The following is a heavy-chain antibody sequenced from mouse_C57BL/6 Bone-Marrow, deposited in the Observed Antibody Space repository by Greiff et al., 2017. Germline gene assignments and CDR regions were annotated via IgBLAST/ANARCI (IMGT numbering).Heavy chain of an antibody. CDR1: GYAFTNYL. CDR2: INPGSGGT. V-gene: IGHV1-54*01. CDR3: ARAITTVPYFDY. Sequence: VKLQESGAELVRPGTSVKVSCKASGYAFTNYLIEWVKQRPGQGLEWIGVINPGSGGTNYNEKFKGKATLTADKSSSTAYMQLSSLTSEDSAVYFCARAITTVPYFDYWGQGTTLTVSS. D-gene: IGHD1-1*01. J-gene: IGHJ2*01.